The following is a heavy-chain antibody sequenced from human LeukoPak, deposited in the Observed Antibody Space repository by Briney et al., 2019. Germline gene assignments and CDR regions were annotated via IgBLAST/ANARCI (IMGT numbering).Heavy chain of an antibody. J-gene: IGHJ4*02. CDR2: IYYSGST. CDR3: AREDTAMVNGLDY. Sequence: SETLSLTWTVSGGSIISYYWSWIRQPPGKGLEWIGYIYYSGSTNYNPSLKSRVTISVDTSKNQFSLKLSSVTAADTAVYYCAREDTAMVNGLDYWGQGTLVTVSS. V-gene: IGHV4-59*01. CDR1: GGSIISYY. D-gene: IGHD5-18*01.